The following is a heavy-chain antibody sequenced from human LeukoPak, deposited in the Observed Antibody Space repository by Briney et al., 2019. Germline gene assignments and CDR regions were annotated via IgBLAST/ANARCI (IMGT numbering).Heavy chain of an antibody. CDR1: GGTFSSYA. Sequence: SVKVSCKASGGTFSSYAISWVRQAPGQGLEWMGGIIPIFGTANYAQKFQGRVTITADKSTSTAYMELSSLRSEDTAMYYCASAWGSYRCQGNYWGQGTLVTVSS. D-gene: IGHD3-16*02. V-gene: IGHV1-69*06. J-gene: IGHJ4*02. CDR2: IIPIFGTA. CDR3: ASAWGSYRCQGNY.